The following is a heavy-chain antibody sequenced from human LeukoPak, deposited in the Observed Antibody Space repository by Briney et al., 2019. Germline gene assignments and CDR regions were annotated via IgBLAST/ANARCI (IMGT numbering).Heavy chain of an antibody. CDR1: GFTFSSYG. V-gene: IGHV3-33*01. CDR2: IWYDGGNK. CDR3: ARTSKYCSGGSCYRYGMDV. D-gene: IGHD2-15*01. J-gene: IGHJ6*02. Sequence: GGSLRLSCAASGFTFSSYGTHWVRQAPGKGLEWVAVIWYDGGNKYYADSVKGRFTISRDNSKNTLYLQMNSLRAEDTAVYYCARTSKYCSGGSCYRYGMDVWGQGTTVTVSS.